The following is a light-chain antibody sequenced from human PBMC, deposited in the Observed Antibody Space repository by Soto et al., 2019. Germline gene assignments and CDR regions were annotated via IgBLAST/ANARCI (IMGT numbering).Light chain of an antibody. CDR2: AAS. CDR3: QQYNNWPRAT. V-gene: IGKV1-39*01. Sequence: DIQMTQSPSSLSASVGDRVSITCRASQSISTHLSWYQQKPGKAPKLLIYAASSLQSWVPSRFTGSGSGTDLTLTISSLQPEDFATYYCQQYNNWPRATFGGGTKVDIK. J-gene: IGKJ4*01. CDR1: QSISTH.